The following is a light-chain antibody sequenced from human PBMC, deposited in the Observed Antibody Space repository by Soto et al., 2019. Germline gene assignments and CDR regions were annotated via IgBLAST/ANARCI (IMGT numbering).Light chain of an antibody. Sequence: QSVLTQPASVSGSPGQSITISCTGTSSDVGDYKYVSWYQQHPGKAPKLMIYEVSKRPSGVPDRFSGSKSGNTASLTVSGLQAEDEADYYCSSYAGSNNVVFGGGTKLTVL. CDR3: SSYAGSNNVV. CDR1: SSDVGDYKY. J-gene: IGLJ2*01. CDR2: EVS. V-gene: IGLV2-8*01.